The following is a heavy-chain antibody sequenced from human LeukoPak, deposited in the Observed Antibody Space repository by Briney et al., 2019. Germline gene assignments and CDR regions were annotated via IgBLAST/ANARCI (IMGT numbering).Heavy chain of an antibody. J-gene: IGHJ4*02. Sequence: ASVKVSCKASGYTFTGYYMHWVRQAPGQGLEWMGWINPNSGGTNYAQKFQGRVTMTRDTSISTAYMELSRLRSDDTAVYYCARALWEIRGNTDDYWGQGTLVTVSS. V-gene: IGHV1-2*02. CDR1: GYTFTGYY. CDR2: INPNSGGT. D-gene: IGHD1-26*01. CDR3: ARALWEIRGNTDDY.